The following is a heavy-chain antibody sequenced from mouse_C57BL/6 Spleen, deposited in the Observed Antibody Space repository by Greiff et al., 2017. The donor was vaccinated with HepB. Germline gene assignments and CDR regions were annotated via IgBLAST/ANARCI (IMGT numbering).Heavy chain of an antibody. CDR1: GYTFTSYW. V-gene: IGHV1-53*01. CDR3: ARSGYFSYAMDY. J-gene: IGHJ4*01. CDR2: INPSNGGT. Sequence: QVQLQQPGTELVKPGASVKLSCKASGYTFTSYWMHWVKQRPGQGLEWIGNINPSNGGTNYNEKFKSKATLTVDKSSSTAYMQLRSLTSEDSAVYYCARSGYFSYAMDYWGQGTSVTVSS. D-gene: IGHD2-3*01.